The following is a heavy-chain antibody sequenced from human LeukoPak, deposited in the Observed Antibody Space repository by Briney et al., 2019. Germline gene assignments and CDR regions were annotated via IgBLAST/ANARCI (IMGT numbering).Heavy chain of an antibody. J-gene: IGHJ4*02. CDR1: GYNFITYA. D-gene: IGHD2-21*02. CDR2: INVGNGDT. V-gene: IGHV1-3*01. Sequence: ASVKVSCKASGYNFITYAMHWVRQAPGQGLEWMGYINVGNGDTEYSQKFQGRVTFTRDTSASIAYMELSSLTSEDTAIYYCARKNYGDRHPYDYWGQGTLVTVSS. CDR3: ARKNYGDRHPYDY.